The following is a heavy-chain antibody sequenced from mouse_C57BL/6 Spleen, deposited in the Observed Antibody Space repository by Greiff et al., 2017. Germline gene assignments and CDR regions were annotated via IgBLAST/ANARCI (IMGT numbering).Heavy chain of an antibody. V-gene: IGHV14-2*01. Sequence: EVKLKQSGAELVKPGGSVKFSCTASGFNFKDYYMPWVQQRTEQGLEWIGRIDPEDGETKSAPKLPGRATITADTSTNTHYLQISSLTSEDTAVYYCAKGSIYYDYDGVSYWGQGTLVTVSA. CDR3: AKGSIYYDYDGVSY. CDR1: GFNFKDYY. D-gene: IGHD2-4*01. CDR2: IDPEDGET. J-gene: IGHJ3*01.